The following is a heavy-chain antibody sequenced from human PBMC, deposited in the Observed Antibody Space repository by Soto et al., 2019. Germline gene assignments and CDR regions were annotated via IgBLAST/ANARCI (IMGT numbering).Heavy chain of an antibody. CDR1: GFTVSSNY. CDR3: ARVSGYSSSWYDYYYYYMDV. V-gene: IGHV3-53*04. CDR2: IYSGGST. J-gene: IGHJ6*03. D-gene: IGHD6-13*01. Sequence: GGSLRLSCAASGFTVSSNYMSWVRQAPGKGLDWVSVIYSGGSTYYADSVKGRFTISRHNSKNTLYLQMSSLRAEDTAVYYCARVSGYSSSWYDYYYYYMDVWGKGTTVTVSS.